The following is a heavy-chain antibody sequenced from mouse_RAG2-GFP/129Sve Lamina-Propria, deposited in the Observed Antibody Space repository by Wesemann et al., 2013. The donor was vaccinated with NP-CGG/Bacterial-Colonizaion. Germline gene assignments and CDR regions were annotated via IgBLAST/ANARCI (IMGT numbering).Heavy chain of an antibody. CDR2: IYPRDGST. Sequence: DINWVKQRPGQGLEWIGWIYPRDGSTKYNEKFKGKATLTVDKSSSTAYMELRSLTSEDTAVYYCARRGRAGTWYFDVWGTGTTVTVSS. CDR1: D. CDR3: ARRGRAGTWYFDV. V-gene: IGHV1-85*01. J-gene: IGHJ1*03. D-gene: IGHD3-3*01.